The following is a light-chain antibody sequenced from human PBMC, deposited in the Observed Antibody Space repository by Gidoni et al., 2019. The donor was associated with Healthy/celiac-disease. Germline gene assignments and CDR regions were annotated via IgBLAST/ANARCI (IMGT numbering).Light chain of an antibody. CDR2: RNN. V-gene: IGLV1-47*01. CDR3: AAWDDSLSGPGV. J-gene: IGLJ2*01. Sequence: QSVLTQPPSASGTPGHRVTISCSGSSSNNGSNYVYWYQQLPGTAPKLLIYRNNQRPSGVPDRFSGSKSGTSASLAISGLRSEDEADYYCAAWDDSLSGPGVFGGGTKLTVL. CDR1: SSNNGSNY.